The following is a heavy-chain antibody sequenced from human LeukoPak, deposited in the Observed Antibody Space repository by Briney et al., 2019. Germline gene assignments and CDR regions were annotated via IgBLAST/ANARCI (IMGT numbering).Heavy chain of an antibody. CDR3: ARDLNYDFWSGYKGYYMDV. CDR2: IREDGGKQ. D-gene: IGHD3-3*01. CDR1: GFMFSSYG. Sequence: GGSLRLSCAASGFMFSSYGMSWVRQAPGKGLEWVANIREDGGKQNYVDSVKGRFTISRDNAKNSLYLQMNSLRAEDTAVYYCARDLNYDFWSGYKGYYMDVWGKGTTVTVSS. V-gene: IGHV3-7*01. J-gene: IGHJ6*03.